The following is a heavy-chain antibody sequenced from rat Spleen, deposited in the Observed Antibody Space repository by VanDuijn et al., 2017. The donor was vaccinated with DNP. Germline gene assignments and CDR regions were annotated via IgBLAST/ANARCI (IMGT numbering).Heavy chain of an antibody. Sequence: EVQLVESGGDLVQPGRSLTLSCAASGFTFSDYNMAWVRQAPKKGLEWVATIIYDGRVTYSRDSVKGRFTISRNNAVGTLYLQMDSLRSEDTATYYCAKNRDGGYQPYAMDAWGQGTSVTVSS. D-gene: IGHD1-11*01. J-gene: IGHJ4*01. CDR1: GFTFSDYN. V-gene: IGHV5-7*01. CDR3: AKNRDGGYQPYAMDA. CDR2: IIYDGRVT.